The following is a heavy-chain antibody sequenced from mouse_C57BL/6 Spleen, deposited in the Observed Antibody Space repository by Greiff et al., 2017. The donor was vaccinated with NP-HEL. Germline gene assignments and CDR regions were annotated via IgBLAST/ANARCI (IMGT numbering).Heavy chain of an antibody. CDR3: ASYGYDSYAMDY. V-gene: IGHV3-6*01. D-gene: IGHD2-2*01. Sequence: EVKLQESGPGLVKPSQSLSLTCSVTGYSITSGYYWNWIRQFPGNKLEWMGYISYDGSNNYNPSLKNRISITRDTSKNQFFLKLNSVTTEDTATYYCASYGYDSYAMDYWGQGTSVTVSS. CDR2: ISYDGSN. CDR1: GYSITSGYY. J-gene: IGHJ4*01.